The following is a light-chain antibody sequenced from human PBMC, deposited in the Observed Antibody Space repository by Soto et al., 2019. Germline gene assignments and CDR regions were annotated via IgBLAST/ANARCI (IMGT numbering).Light chain of an antibody. V-gene: IGKV3-15*01. CDR2: GAS. CDR3: QQYNSHPWT. CDR1: QSVSSSY. J-gene: IGKJ1*01. Sequence: EIVLTQSPGTLSLSPGESATLSCRASQSVSSSYLAWYQQKPGQAPRLLIYGASTRATAIPARFSGSGSGTECTLAISSLQSGDLATQFCQQYNSHPWTVSQGTKVDIK.